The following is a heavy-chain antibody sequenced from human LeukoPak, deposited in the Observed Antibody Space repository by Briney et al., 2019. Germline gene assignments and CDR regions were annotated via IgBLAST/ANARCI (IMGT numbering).Heavy chain of an antibody. CDR2: NYKSGSI. D-gene: IGHD3-16*01. J-gene: IGHJ4*02. CDR1: GGSISSYY. CDR3: ARVGEMGTVRD. Sequence: SETLSLTCTVSGGSISSYYWSWIRQPPGKGLEWIGYNYKSGSINYNPSLKSRFTISVEKSKNQFSLILSSVTAADTAVYYCARVGEMGTVRDWGQGSLVTVSS. V-gene: IGHV4-59*01.